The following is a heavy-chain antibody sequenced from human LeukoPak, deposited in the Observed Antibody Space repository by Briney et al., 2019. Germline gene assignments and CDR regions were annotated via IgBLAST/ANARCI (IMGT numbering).Heavy chain of an antibody. Sequence: ASVKVSCKASGYTFTSYGISWVRQAPGQGLEWMGWISAYNGNTNYAQKLQGRVTMTTDTSTSTAYMKLRSLRSDDTAVYYCAKEGLKYYDFWSGYTLVGYFDYWGQGTLVTVSS. CDR3: AKEGLKYYDFWSGYTLVGYFDY. V-gene: IGHV1-18*01. CDR1: GYTFTSYG. CDR2: ISAYNGNT. J-gene: IGHJ4*02. D-gene: IGHD3-3*01.